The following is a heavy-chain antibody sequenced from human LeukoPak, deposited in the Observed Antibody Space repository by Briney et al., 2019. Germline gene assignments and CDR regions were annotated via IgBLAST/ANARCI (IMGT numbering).Heavy chain of an antibody. Sequence: KAGESLKTSGKGSGYSFTDYWIAWVRQMPGKGLEWMGFVYPADSDSRYSPSFHGQVTISADKSISTAYFQWNSLKASDISIYYCARHSPGRMVRPYCFDSWGQGTLVTVTS. V-gene: IGHV5-51*01. CDR2: VYPADSDS. J-gene: IGHJ4*02. D-gene: IGHD3-10*01. CDR1: GYSFTDYW. CDR3: ARHSPGRMVRPYCFDS.